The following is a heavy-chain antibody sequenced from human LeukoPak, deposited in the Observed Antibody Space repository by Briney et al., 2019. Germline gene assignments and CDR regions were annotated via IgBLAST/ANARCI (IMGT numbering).Heavy chain of an antibody. J-gene: IGHJ4*02. Sequence: PSETRSLTCAVSGGSISSGGYSWSWIRQPPGKGLEWIGYIYHSGSTYYNPSLKSRVTISVDRSKNQFSLKLSSVTAADTAVYYCARAAAAGDYFDYWGQGTLVTVSS. CDR1: GGSISSGGYS. V-gene: IGHV4-30-2*01. CDR2: IYHSGST. D-gene: IGHD6-13*01. CDR3: ARAAAAGDYFDY.